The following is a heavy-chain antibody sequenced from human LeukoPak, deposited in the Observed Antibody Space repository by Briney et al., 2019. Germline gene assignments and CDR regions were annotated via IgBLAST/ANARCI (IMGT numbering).Heavy chain of an antibody. D-gene: IGHD3-16*01. J-gene: IGHJ4*02. CDR3: AKNPHHDDDADEGFDY. CDR2: ISYTGNT. V-gene: IGHV4-39*07. CDR1: GGSIRSSSYY. Sequence: SETLSLTCTVSGGSIRSSSYYWGWIRQPPGKGLEWIGQISYTGNTYYNPSLKSRVTISLDTSKNQFSLNLSSVTAADTAIYYCAKNPHHDDDADEGFDYWGQGTLVTVSS.